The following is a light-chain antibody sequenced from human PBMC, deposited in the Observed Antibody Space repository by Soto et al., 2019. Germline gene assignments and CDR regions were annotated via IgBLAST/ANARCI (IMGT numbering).Light chain of an antibody. Sequence: VHMTQYPSTLSASVGDRVTISCRASQSISSWLAWYQQKPGKVPKLLIYKASSLESGVPSRFSGSGSGTEFTLTISSLQPDDFATYYCQQYNSYSPWTFGQGTKVDI. CDR1: QSISSW. CDR3: QQYNSYSPWT. V-gene: IGKV1-5*03. J-gene: IGKJ1*01. CDR2: KAS.